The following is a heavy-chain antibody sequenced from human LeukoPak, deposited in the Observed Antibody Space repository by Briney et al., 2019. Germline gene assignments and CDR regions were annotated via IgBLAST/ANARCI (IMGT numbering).Heavy chain of an antibody. CDR3: ARDDDYYDSSGFDP. D-gene: IGHD3-22*01. V-gene: IGHV4-31*03. CDR1: GGSISSGGYC. Sequence: SQTLSLTCTVSGGSISSGGYCWSWVRQHPGKGLEWIGYIYYSGSTYYNPSLKSRVTISVDTSKNQFSLKLSSVTAADTAVYYCARDDDYYDSSGFDPWGQGTLVTVSS. J-gene: IGHJ5*02. CDR2: IYYSGST.